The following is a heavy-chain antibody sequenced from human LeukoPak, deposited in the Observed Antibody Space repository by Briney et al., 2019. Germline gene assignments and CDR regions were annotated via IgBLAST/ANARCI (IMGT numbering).Heavy chain of an antibody. CDR2: IYSGGST. CDR1: GFTVSSNY. J-gene: IGHJ4*02. CDR3: AKDGRSYDYVWGFYY. D-gene: IGHD3-16*01. V-gene: IGHV3-53*01. Sequence: GGSLRLSCAASGFTVSSNYMSWVRQAPGKGLEWVSVIYSGGSTYYADSVKGRFTISRDNSKNTLYLQMNSLRAEDTAVYYCAKDGRSYDYVWGFYYWGQGTLVTVSS.